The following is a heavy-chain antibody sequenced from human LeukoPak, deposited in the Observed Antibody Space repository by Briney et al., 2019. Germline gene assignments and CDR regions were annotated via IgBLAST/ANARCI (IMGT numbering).Heavy chain of an antibody. CDR1: GDFIRGYW. V-gene: IGHV4-4*07. CDR2: IYATGST. J-gene: IGHJ4*02. D-gene: IGHD1-26*01. Sequence: PSETLSLACDVSGDFIRGYWWGWVRQPAGKGLEWIGRIYATGSTKFNPSLKSRLTMSMDTSTNQLSLKLSLKLTSVTAADTAVYFCARQGSTASYYFLDFCGEGTLVTVSP. CDR3: ARQGSTASYYFLDF.